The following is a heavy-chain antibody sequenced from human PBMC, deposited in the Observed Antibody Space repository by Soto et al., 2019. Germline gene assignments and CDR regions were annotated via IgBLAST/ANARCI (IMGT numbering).Heavy chain of an antibody. CDR1: GFTFSSYG. D-gene: IGHD3-22*01. V-gene: IGHV3-30*18. CDR2: ISYDGSNK. CDR3: AKDRYYYDSSGLIDY. J-gene: IGHJ4*02. Sequence: PVGSLRLSCAASGFTFSSYGMHWVRQAPGKGLEWVAVISYDGSNKYYADSVKGRFTISRDNSKNTLYLQMNSLRAEDTAVYYCAKDRYYYDSSGLIDYWGQGTLVTVSS.